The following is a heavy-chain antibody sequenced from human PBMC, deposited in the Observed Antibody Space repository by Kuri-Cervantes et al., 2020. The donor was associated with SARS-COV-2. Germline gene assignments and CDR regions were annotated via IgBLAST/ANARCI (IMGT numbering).Heavy chain of an antibody. CDR3: ARSGQQLVFGY. J-gene: IGHJ4*02. CDR2: INPDGSYT. D-gene: IGHD6-13*01. V-gene: IGHV3-74*01. CDR1: GFTFSGHW. Sequence: GESLKISCAASGFTFSGHWIHWVRQAPGKGLVWVSRINPDGSYTNNADSVKGRFTISRDNAKNALYLQMNSLGADDTAVYYCARSGQQLVFGYWGQGTLVTVSS.